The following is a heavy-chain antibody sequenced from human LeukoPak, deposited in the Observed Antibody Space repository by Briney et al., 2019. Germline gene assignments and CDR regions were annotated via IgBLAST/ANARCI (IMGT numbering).Heavy chain of an antibody. CDR2: LYSAGDI. Sequence: GGSLRLSCAASGFTVRTNYMSWVRQAPGKGLEWVSILYSAGDIYYVDSVKGRFTISRDNSRNTLYLQMNSLRVEDSAVYYCARDRAPPTSWYFDLWGRGTLVTVSS. V-gene: IGHV3-53*01. J-gene: IGHJ2*01. CDR3: ARDRAPPTSWYFDL. CDR1: GFTVRTNY. D-gene: IGHD3-10*01.